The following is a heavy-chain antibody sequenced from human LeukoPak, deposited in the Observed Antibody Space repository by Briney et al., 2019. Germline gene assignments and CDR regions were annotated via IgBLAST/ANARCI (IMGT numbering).Heavy chain of an antibody. CDR3: ARVPPYDILTGYYHENWFDP. D-gene: IGHD3-9*01. J-gene: IGHJ5*02. V-gene: IGHV1-18*01. Sequence: ASVKVSCKASGYTFTSYGISWVRQAPGQGLEWMGWISAYNGNTNYAQKLQGRVTMTTDTSTSTAYMELRSLRSDDTAVYYCARVPPYDILTGYYHENWFDPWGQGTLVTVSS. CDR2: ISAYNGNT. CDR1: GYTFTSYG.